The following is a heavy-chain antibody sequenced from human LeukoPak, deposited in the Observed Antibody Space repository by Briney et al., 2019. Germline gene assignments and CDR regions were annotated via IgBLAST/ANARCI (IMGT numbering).Heavy chain of an antibody. CDR1: GFTFSNYG. J-gene: IGHJ4*02. Sequence: PGGSLRLSCAASGFTFSNYGMSWVRQAPGKGLEWVSAISGSGGTTYYADSVKGRFTISRDNSKNTLYLQMNSLRAEDTAVYYCAKDRIAVAGTNYYFDYWGQGTLVTVSS. D-gene: IGHD6-19*01. V-gene: IGHV3-23*01. CDR2: ISGSGGTT. CDR3: AKDRIAVAGTNYYFDY.